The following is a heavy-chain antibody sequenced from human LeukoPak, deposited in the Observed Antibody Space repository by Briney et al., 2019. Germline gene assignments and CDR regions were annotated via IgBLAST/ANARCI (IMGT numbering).Heavy chain of an antibody. J-gene: IGHJ3*02. V-gene: IGHV4-34*01. Sequence: SETLSLTCAVYGGSFSGYYWSWIRQPPGKGLEWIGEINHSGSTNYNPSLKSRVTISVDRSKNQFSLKLSSVTAADTAVYYCARDGHDAFDIWGQGTMVTVSS. CDR3: ARDGHDAFDI. CDR1: GGSFSGYY. CDR2: INHSGST.